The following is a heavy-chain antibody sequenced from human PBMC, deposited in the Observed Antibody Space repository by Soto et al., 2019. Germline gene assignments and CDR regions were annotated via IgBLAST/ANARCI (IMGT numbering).Heavy chain of an antibody. V-gene: IGHV1-69*08. CDR2: IIPILGIA. CDR3: ARDRMTTVSPYYFDF. Sequence: QVQLVQSGAEVKKPGSSVKVSCKASGGTFSSYTISWVRQAPGQGLELMGRIIPILGIANYAQKFQGRVTITADKSTSTAYMELSSLRSEDTAVYYCARDRMTTVSPYYFDFWGQGTLVTVSS. CDR1: GGTFSSYT. D-gene: IGHD4-17*01. J-gene: IGHJ4*02.